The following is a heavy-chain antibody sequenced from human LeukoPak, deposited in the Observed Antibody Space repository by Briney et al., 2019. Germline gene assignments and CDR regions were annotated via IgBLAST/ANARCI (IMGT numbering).Heavy chain of an antibody. V-gene: IGHV3-30*02. CDR2: IRYDGNNK. Sequence: GGSLRLSCAASGFTFSSYGMHWVRQASGKGLEWVAFIRYDGNNKYYADSVKGRFTISRDNSKNTLYLQMNSLRTEDTAVYYCAKLISPYDYWGQGTLVLVSS. CDR3: AKLISPYDY. D-gene: IGHD2/OR15-2a*01. J-gene: IGHJ4*02. CDR1: GFTFSSYG.